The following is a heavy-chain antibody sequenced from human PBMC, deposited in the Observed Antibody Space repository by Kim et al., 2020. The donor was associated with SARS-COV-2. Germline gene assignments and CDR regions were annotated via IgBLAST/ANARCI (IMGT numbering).Heavy chain of an antibody. J-gene: IGHJ2*01. Sequence: KFEGRVTMTGDESTRTAYMEMSSLRSEDTAVYYCARAGIQLGSTHWYFDLWGRGTLVTVSS. CDR3: ARAGIQLGSTHWYFDL. V-gene: IGHV1-69*01. D-gene: IGHD5-18*01.